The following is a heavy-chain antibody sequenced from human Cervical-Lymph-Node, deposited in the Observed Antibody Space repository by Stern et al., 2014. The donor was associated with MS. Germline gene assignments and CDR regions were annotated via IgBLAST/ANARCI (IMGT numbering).Heavy chain of an antibody. CDR1: GYTFTSYS. Sequence: VQLVESGAELKKPGASVKVSCKVSGYTFTSYSITWVRQAPGQGLEWMGRISANNGNTDYAQKFQGRVTMTTDTSTSTAYMELRSLRSDDTAVYYCARADYVWGSPRKWFFDYWGQGTLVTVSS. V-gene: IGHV1-18*01. D-gene: IGHD3-16*01. J-gene: IGHJ4*02. CDR2: ISANNGNT. CDR3: ARADYVWGSPRKWFFDY.